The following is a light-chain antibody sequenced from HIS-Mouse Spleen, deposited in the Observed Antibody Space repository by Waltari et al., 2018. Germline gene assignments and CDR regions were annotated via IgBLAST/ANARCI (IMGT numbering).Light chain of an antibody. CDR2: QDS. CDR1: TLGDQY. V-gene: IGLV3-1*01. Sequence: SYELTQPPSVSVSPGQTASITCPGDTLGDQYACWYQQKPGQSPVLVIYQDSKRPSGIPERFSGSNSGNTATLTISGTQAMDEADYYCQAWDSSTAVFGTGTKVTVL. J-gene: IGLJ1*01. CDR3: QAWDSSTAV.